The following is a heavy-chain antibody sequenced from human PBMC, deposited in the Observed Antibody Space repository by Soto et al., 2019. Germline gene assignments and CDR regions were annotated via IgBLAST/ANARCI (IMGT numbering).Heavy chain of an antibody. CDR2: ISGSGAHT. CDR3: ARDPSPYTSGWYGVDF. CDR1: GFTFSNYD. V-gene: IGHV3-23*01. Sequence: EVQLLESGGALVQPGGSLRLSCAASGFTFSNYDMSWVRQAPGKGLEWVSGISGSGAHTYHADSVKGRFTISRDNSKNTLFLQMNSLRAEDTAVYYCARDPSPYTSGWYGVDFWGHGTLVTVSS. D-gene: IGHD6-19*01. J-gene: IGHJ4*01.